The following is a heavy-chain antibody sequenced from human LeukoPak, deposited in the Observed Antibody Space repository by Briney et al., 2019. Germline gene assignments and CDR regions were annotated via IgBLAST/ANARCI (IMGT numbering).Heavy chain of an antibody. D-gene: IGHD4-17*01. Sequence: PSETLSLTCTVSGHSISSGYYWGWIRQPPGKGLEWIGEINHSGSTNYNPSLKSRVTISVDTSKNQFSLKLSSVTAADTAVYYCARLMTTEDYWGQGTLVTVSS. V-gene: IGHV4-38-2*02. CDR1: GHSISSGYY. CDR3: ARLMTTEDY. CDR2: INHSGST. J-gene: IGHJ4*02.